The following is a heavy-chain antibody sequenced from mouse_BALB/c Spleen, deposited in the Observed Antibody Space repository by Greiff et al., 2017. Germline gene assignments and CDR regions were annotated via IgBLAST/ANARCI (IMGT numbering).Heavy chain of an antibody. CDR1: GFTFSSYA. J-gene: IGHJ4*01. CDR3: AREGDGMDY. V-gene: IGHV5-6-5*01. CDR2: ISSGGST. Sequence: EVQGVESGGGLVKPGGSLKLSCAASGFTFSSYAMSWVRQTPEKRLEWVASISSGGSTYYPDSVKGRFTISRDNARNILYLQMSSLRSEDTAMYYCAREGDGMDYWGQGTSVTVSS.